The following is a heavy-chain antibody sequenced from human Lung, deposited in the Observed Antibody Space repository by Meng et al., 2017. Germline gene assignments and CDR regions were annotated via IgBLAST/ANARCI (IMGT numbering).Heavy chain of an antibody. D-gene: IGHD1-14*01. Sequence: QVQLVQSGAEVKKPGSSVKVACKTSGGSFSTHTFSWVRQAPGQGLEWMGGLIAVFDKTKAAPRFQDRVTFTADESTSTAYMELSSLTFDDTAVYFCARGRRNEPLFDYWGQGTLVTFSS. CDR1: GGSFSTHT. J-gene: IGHJ4*02. V-gene: IGHV1-69*13. CDR2: LIAVFDKT. CDR3: ARGRRNEPLFDY.